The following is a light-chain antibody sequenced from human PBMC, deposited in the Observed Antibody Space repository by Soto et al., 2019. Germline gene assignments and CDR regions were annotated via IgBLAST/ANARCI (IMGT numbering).Light chain of an antibody. CDR2: DVS. Sequence: QSAPTQPASVSGSPGQPITISCTGTSSDIGGYNYVSWYQQHPGKAPKLIIYDVSERPSGVSNRFSGSKSGNTASLTISGLQADGVAEYYCSSYTRQSTVVFGGGTKLTVL. CDR1: SSDIGGYNY. J-gene: IGLJ3*02. CDR3: SSYTRQSTVV. V-gene: IGLV2-14*01.